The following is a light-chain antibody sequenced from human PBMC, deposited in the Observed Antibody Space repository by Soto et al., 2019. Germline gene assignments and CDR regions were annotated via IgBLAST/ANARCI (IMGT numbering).Light chain of an antibody. J-gene: IGLJ1*01. CDR2: EVN. CDR1: SSDVGGYNY. Sequence: QSALTQPPSASGSPGQSVTISCTGTSSDVGGYNYVSWYQHLPGKAPKLIIYEVNRRPSGVPDRFSGSKSGNTASLTVSGLQAEDEADYYCSSYAGRDTFVFGTGTKVTVL. CDR3: SSYAGRDTFV. V-gene: IGLV2-8*01.